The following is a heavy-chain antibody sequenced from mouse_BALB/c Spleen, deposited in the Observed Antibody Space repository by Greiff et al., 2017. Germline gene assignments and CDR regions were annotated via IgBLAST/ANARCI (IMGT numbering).Heavy chain of an antibody. V-gene: IGHV1-14*01. CDR3: ARFGYGNLYYFDY. J-gene: IGHJ2*01. CDR1: GYTFTSYV. D-gene: IGHD2-10*02. Sequence: EVQLQQSGPELVKPGASVKMSCKASGYTFTSYVMHWVKQKPGQGLEWIGYINPYNDGTKYNEKFRGKATLTSDKSSSTAYMELSSLTSEDSAVYYCARFGYGNLYYFDYWGQGTTLTVSS. CDR2: INPYNDGT.